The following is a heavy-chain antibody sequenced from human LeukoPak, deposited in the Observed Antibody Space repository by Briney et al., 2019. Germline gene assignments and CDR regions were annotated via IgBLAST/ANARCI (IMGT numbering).Heavy chain of an antibody. Sequence: GASVKVSCKVSGYTFTGYYMHWVRQAPGQGLEWMGRINPNSGGTNYAQKFQGRVTMTRDTSISTAYMELSRLRSDDTAVYYCARDRGSGSYEFDPWGQGTLVTVSS. V-gene: IGHV1-2*06. D-gene: IGHD1-26*01. CDR1: GYTFTGYY. CDR3: ARDRGSGSYEFDP. J-gene: IGHJ5*02. CDR2: INPNSGGT.